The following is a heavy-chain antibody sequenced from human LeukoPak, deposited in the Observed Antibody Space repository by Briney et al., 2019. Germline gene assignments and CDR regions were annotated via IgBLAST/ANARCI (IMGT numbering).Heavy chain of an antibody. CDR3: ARGYCSGGSCYSYYYYSYMDV. CDR2: IYYSGST. J-gene: IGHJ6*03. CDR1: GGSISSSSYY. V-gene: IGHV4-39*07. Sequence: SETLSLTCTVSGGSISSSSYYWGWIRQPPGKGLEWIGSIYYSGSTYYNPSLKSRVTISVDTSKKQFSLKLSSVTAADTAVYYCARGYCSGGSCYSYYYYSYMDVWGKGTTVTVSS. D-gene: IGHD2-15*01.